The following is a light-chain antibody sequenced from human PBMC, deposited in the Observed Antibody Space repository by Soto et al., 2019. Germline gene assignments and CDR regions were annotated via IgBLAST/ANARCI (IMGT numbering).Light chain of an antibody. V-gene: IGLV2-8*01. Sequence: QSVLSQPPSASGSPGQSVTISCAGTGSDVGAYNYVSWYQQHPGKAPKVIIYEVTKRPSGVPGRLSGSKTGNTASLTVSGLQAEDEADYYCSSYAGNNIYVFGSGTKVTVL. CDR1: GSDVGAYNY. J-gene: IGLJ1*01. CDR2: EVT. CDR3: SSYAGNNIYV.